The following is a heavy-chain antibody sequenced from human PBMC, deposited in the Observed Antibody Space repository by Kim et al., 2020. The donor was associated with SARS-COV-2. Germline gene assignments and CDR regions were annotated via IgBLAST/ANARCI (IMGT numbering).Heavy chain of an antibody. D-gene: IGHD3-3*01. CDR2: VYYTGST. CDR1: GGSISSSAYY. CDR3: ARHYIGTSIRFLGLPQFDY. J-gene: IGHJ4*02. V-gene: IGHV4-39*01. Sequence: SETLSLTCTVSGGSISSSAYYWGWIRQPPGKGLEWIGSVYYTGSTYYNPSLKSRVTISVDTSKNQFSLKLSSVTAADTAVYYCARHYIGTSIRFLGLPQFDYGGQDNLVTVSS.